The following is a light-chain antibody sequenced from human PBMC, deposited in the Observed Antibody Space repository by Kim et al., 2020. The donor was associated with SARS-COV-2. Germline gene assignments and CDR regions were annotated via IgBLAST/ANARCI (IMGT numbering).Light chain of an antibody. Sequence: QSALTQPASVSGSPGQSITISCTGTSSDVGGYNYVSWYQQHPGKAPKLMIYDVSIRPSEISNRFSGSKSGNTASLTISGLQAEDEADYYCSSYTSSSTLGVFGGGTKLTVL. V-gene: IGLV2-14*03. CDR1: SSDVGGYNY. CDR3: SSYTSSSTLGV. J-gene: IGLJ2*01. CDR2: DVS.